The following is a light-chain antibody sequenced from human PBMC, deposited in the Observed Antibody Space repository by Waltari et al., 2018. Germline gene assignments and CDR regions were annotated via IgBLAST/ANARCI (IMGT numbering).Light chain of an antibody. Sequence: DIQMTQSPSTLSASVGDRVTITCRPSQSISSWLAWYQQKPGKAPKLLIYDASSLESGVPSRFSGSGSGTEFTLTISSLQPDDFATYYCQQYNSYSPRTFGQGTKLEIK. J-gene: IGKJ2*01. V-gene: IGKV1-5*01. CDR2: DAS. CDR3: QQYNSYSPRT. CDR1: QSISSW.